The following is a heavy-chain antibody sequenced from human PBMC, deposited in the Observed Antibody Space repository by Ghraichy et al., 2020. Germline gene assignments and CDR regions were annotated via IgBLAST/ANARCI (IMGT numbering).Heavy chain of an antibody. CDR2: ISNSGGRT. Sequence: GGSLRLSCAASSLTFSNYDMTWVRQAPGKGLEWVSSISNSGGRTYYADSVRGRFTVSRDNSKNTLYLQMNSLRAGDTAVYYCATVGKKGYCSSMDCYYAQIDFWGQGTLVSISS. V-gene: IGHV3-23*01. J-gene: IGHJ4*02. D-gene: IGHD2-2*01. CDR3: ATVGKKGYCSSMDCYYAQIDF. CDR1: SLTFSNYD.